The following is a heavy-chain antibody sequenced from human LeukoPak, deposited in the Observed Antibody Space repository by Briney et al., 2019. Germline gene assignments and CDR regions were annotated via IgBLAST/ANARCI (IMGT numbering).Heavy chain of an antibody. D-gene: IGHD1-26*01. CDR2: INPSGTWT. V-gene: IGHV1-46*01. Sequence: GASVNVSCKAFGYTFTRYYMHWVQQAPGQGPEWVGVINPSGTWTTYPQTFQGRLTLTRDMSTTTDYLELSSLRSEDTAVYYCARYIGGGSPVFWFDPWGQGTLVTVSS. J-gene: IGHJ5*02. CDR1: GYTFTRYY. CDR3: ARYIGGGSPVFWFDP.